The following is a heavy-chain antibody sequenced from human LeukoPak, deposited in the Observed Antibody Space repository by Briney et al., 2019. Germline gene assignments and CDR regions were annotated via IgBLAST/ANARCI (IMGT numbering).Heavy chain of an antibody. V-gene: IGHV1-8*03. CDR1: GYTFTSYD. CDR3: ARVPVYCSSTSCYEGGHFDY. Sequence: ASVKVSCKPSGYTFTSYDINWVRQATGQGLEWMGWMNPNSGNTGYAQKFQGRVTITRNTSISTAYMELSSLRSEDTAVYYCARVPVYCSSTSCYEGGHFDYWGQGTLVTVSS. CDR2: MNPNSGNT. J-gene: IGHJ4*02. D-gene: IGHD2-2*01.